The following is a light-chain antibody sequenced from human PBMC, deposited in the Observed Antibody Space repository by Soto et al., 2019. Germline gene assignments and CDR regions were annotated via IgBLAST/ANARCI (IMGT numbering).Light chain of an antibody. CDR3: QQYNSYSPT. CDR2: DAS. Sequence: DIQMTQSPSTLSASVGDRVTITCRASQTISTWLAWYQHKPGKAPNLLIYDASTLMSGVPSRFSGSGSGTEFTLTISSLQPGDFATYYCQQYNSYSPTFGQGTKVDI. J-gene: IGKJ1*01. V-gene: IGKV1-5*01. CDR1: QTISTW.